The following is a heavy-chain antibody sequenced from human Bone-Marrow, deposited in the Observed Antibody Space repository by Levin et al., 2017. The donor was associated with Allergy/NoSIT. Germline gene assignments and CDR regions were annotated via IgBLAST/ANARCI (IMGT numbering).Heavy chain of an antibody. Sequence: GASVKVSCAASGFTFSSYAMSWVRQAPGKGLEWVSAISGSGGSTYYADSVKGRFTISRDNSKNTLYLQMNSLRAEDTAVYYCAKDHDYGDPLYYYYGMDGWGQGTTVTVSS. CDR3: AKDHDYGDPLYYYYGMDG. CDR2: ISGSGGST. V-gene: IGHV3-23*01. J-gene: IGHJ6*02. D-gene: IGHD4-17*01. CDR1: GFTFSSYA.